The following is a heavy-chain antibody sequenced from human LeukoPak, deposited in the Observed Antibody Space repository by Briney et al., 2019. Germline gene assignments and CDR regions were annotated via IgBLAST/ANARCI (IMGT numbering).Heavy chain of an antibody. CDR2: IYYTGSA. CDR3: ARVGVGIAAAGTSGGS. J-gene: IGHJ5*02. CDR1: GGSISSNTSH. V-gene: IGHV4-39*07. D-gene: IGHD6-13*01. Sequence: PSETLSLTCTVSGGSISSNTSHWGWIRQPPGKGLEWIGSIYYTGSAYYNPSLKSRVTISVDTSKNQFSLKLSSVTAADTAVYYCARVGVGIAAAGTSGGSWGQGTLVTVSS.